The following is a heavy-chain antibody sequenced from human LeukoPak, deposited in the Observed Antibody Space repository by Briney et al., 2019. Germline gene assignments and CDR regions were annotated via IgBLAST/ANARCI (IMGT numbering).Heavy chain of an antibody. V-gene: IGHV3-9*01. CDR2: ICWNSGRI. Sequence: PGGPLRLSCAASGFPFDDYAMQWVRQAPGKGLEWVSGICWNSGRIAYADSVKGRFTISRAHSKNSLYLQMNSLRAEDTALYYCAKDTGSVPTGAFDIWGQGTMVTVSS. CDR3: AKDTGSVPTGAFDI. D-gene: IGHD4-11*01. J-gene: IGHJ3*02. CDR1: GFPFDDYA.